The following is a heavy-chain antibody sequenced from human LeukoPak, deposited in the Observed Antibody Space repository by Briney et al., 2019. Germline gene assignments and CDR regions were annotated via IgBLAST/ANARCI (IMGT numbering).Heavy chain of an antibody. J-gene: IGHJ5*02. Sequence: SETLSLTRTVSGGSISSYYWSWIRQPPGKGLEWIGYIYYSGSTNYNPSLKSQVTISVDTSKNQFSLKLSSVTAADTAVYYCARGNRDYYDSSGYPPGDWFDPWGQGTLVTVSS. V-gene: IGHV4-59*01. CDR2: IYYSGST. D-gene: IGHD3-22*01. CDR1: GGSISSYY. CDR3: ARGNRDYYDSSGYPPGDWFDP.